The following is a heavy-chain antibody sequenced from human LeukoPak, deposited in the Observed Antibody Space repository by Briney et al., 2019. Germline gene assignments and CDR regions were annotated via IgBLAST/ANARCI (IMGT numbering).Heavy chain of an antibody. Sequence: PSETLSLTCTVSGGSISSGGYYRSWIRQHPGKGLEWIGYIYYSGSTYYNPSLKSRVTISVDTSKNQFSLKLSSVTAADTAVYYCARLTTPKLSAWYFDFWGRGTLVTVSS. D-gene: IGHD4-17*01. CDR1: GGSISSGGYY. V-gene: IGHV4-31*03. CDR3: ARLTTPKLSAWYFDF. CDR2: IYYSGST. J-gene: IGHJ2*01.